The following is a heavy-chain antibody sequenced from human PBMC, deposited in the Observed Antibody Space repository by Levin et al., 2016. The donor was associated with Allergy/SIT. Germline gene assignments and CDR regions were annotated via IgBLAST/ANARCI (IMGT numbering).Heavy chain of an antibody. D-gene: IGHD3-3*01. Sequence: GGSLRLSCAASGFTFSNAWMSWVRQAPGKGLEWVGRIKSKTDGGTTDYAAPVKGRFTISRDDSKNTLYLQMNSLKTEDTAVYYCTTAIDPWSGYDYYYYYGMDVWGQGTTVTVSS. V-gene: IGHV3-15*01. CDR2: IKSKTDGGTT. J-gene: IGHJ6*02. CDR3: TTAIDPWSGYDYYYYYGMDV. CDR1: GFTFSNAW.